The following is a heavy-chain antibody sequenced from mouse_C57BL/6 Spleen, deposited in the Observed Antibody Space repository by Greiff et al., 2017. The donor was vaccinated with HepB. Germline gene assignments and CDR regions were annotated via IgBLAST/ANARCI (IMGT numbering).Heavy chain of an antibody. D-gene: IGHD2-4*01. Sequence: VQLQQSGPELVKPGASVKISCKASGYTFTDYYMNWVKQSHGKSLEWIGDINPNNGGTSYNQKFKGKATLTVDKSSSTAYMELRSLTSEDSAVYYCARFRIYYDPSYAMDYWGQGTSVTVSS. J-gene: IGHJ4*01. CDR2: INPNNGGT. V-gene: IGHV1-26*01. CDR3: ARFRIYYDPSYAMDY. CDR1: GYTFTDYY.